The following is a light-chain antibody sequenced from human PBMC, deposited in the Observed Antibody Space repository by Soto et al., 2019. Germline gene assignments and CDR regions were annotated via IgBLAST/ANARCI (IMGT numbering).Light chain of an antibody. V-gene: IGKV3-20*01. CDR1: QSVTNNY. CDR2: GAS. J-gene: IGKJ1*01. Sequence: IVLTQFPGTLSLSPGERATLSCRARQSVTNNYLAWYQQRPGQPPNLLTFGASNRATGIPDRFSGSGSGTDFNITISRLEPEDFAVYYCQQYGSSIQTFGQGTKVDIK. CDR3: QQYGSSIQT.